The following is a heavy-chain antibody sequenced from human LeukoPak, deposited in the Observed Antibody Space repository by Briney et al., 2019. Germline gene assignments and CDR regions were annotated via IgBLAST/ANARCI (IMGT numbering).Heavy chain of an antibody. Sequence: SVKVSCKASGGTFSSYAISWVRQAPGQGLEWMGGIIPIFGTANYAQKFQGRVTITADESTSTAYMELSSLSSEDTAVYYCARAINWNDVANWFDPWGQGTLVTVSS. J-gene: IGHJ5*02. V-gene: IGHV1-69*13. CDR2: IIPIFGTA. D-gene: IGHD1-20*01. CDR3: ARAINWNDVANWFDP. CDR1: GGTFSSYA.